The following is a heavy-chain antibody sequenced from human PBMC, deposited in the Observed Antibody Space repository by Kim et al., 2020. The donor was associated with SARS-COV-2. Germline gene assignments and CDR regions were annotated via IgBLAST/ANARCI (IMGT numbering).Heavy chain of an antibody. V-gene: IGHV4-4*07. J-gene: IGHJ6*02. D-gene: IGHD2-15*01. CDR1: GGSISSYY. Sequence: SETLSLTCTVSGGSISSYYWSWIRQPAGKGLEWIGRIYTSGSTNYNPSLKSRVTMSVDTSKNQFSLKLSSVTAADTAVYYCARSGEVADPFYYYYGMDVWGQGTTVTVSS. CDR3: ARSGEVADPFYYYYGMDV. CDR2: IYTSGST.